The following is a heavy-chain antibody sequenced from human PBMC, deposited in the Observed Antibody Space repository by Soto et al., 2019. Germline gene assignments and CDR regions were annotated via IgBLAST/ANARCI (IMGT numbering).Heavy chain of an antibody. D-gene: IGHD6-6*01. CDR2: IIPIFGTA. Sequence: GASVKVSCKASGGTFSSYAISWVRQAPGQGLEWMGGIIPIFGTANYAQKFQGRVTITADESTSTAYMELSSLRSEDTAVYYCARGWPYESTIEYSSSSLDYWGQGTLVTSPQ. V-gene: IGHV1-69*13. J-gene: IGHJ4*02. CDR1: GGTFSSYA. CDR3: ARGWPYESTIEYSSSSLDY.